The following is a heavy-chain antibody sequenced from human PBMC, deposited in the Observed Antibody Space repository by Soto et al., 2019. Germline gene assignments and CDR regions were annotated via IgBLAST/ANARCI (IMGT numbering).Heavy chain of an antibody. J-gene: IGHJ4*02. Sequence: QVQLQESGPGLVKPSQTLSLTCTVSGGSISSGGYYWSWIRQHPGKGLEWIGYIYYSGSTYYNPSLKSRVTLSVDTTKNQFSLKLSSVTAADTAVYYCASVSYGRGQHFDYWGQGTLVTVSS. CDR1: GGSISSGGYY. CDR3: ASVSYGRGQHFDY. D-gene: IGHD5-18*01. V-gene: IGHV4-31*03. CDR2: IYYSGST.